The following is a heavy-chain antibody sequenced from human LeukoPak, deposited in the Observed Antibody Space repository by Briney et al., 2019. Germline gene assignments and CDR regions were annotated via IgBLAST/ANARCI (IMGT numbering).Heavy chain of an antibody. D-gene: IGHD4-17*01. CDR2: ISSSGSTI. CDR1: GFTFSSYE. V-gene: IGHV3-48*03. CDR3: AREKGYGDYSDY. J-gene: IGHJ4*02. Sequence: PGGSLRLSCVASGFTFSSYEMNWVRQAPGKGLEWVSYISSSGSTIYYADSVKGRFTISRDNAKNSLYLQMNSLRAEDTAVYYCAREKGYGDYSDYWGQGTLVTVSS.